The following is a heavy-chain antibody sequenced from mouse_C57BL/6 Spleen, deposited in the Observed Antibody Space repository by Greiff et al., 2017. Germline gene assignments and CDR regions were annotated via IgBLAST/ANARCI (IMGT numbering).Heavy chain of an antibody. V-gene: IGHV1-15*01. Sequence: QVHVKQSGAELVRPGASVTLSCKASGYTFTDYEMHWVKQTPVHGLEWIGAIAPETGGTAYNQKFKGKAILTADKSSSTAYMELRSLTSEDSAVYYCPSNYDFDYWGQGTTLTVSS. CDR3: PSNYDFDY. CDR1: GYTFTDYE. CDR2: IAPETGGT. J-gene: IGHJ2*01. D-gene: IGHD2-1*01.